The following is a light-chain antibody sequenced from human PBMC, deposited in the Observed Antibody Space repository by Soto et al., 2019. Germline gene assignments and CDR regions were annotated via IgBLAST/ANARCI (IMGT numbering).Light chain of an antibody. J-gene: IGLJ3*02. V-gene: IGLV2-14*01. Sequence: QSVLTQPASVSGSPGQSITISCTGTSSDVGGYNYVSWYQQHPGKAPKLIIYEVRNRPSGISDRFSGAKSANTASLTISGLQADDEADYYCTSYTSMSALGVFGGGTKLTVL. CDR1: SSDVGGYNY. CDR3: TSYTSMSALGV. CDR2: EVR.